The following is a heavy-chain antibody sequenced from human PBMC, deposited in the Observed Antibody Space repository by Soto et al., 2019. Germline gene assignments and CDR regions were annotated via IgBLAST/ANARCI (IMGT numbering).Heavy chain of an antibody. Sequence: SETLSLTCAVSGGSISSGGYSWSWIRQPPGKGLEWIGSIYYSGSTYYNPSLKSRVTISVDTSKNQFSLKLSSVTAADTAVYYCARIAADGTRLWLLSYYFDYWGQGTLVTVSS. D-gene: IGHD6-13*01. CDR3: ARIAADGTRLWLLSYYFDY. CDR1: GGSISSGGYS. J-gene: IGHJ4*02. CDR2: IYYSGST. V-gene: IGHV4-30-2*03.